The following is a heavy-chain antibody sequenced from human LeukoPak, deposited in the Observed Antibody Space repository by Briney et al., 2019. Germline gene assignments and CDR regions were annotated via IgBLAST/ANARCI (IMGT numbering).Heavy chain of an antibody. V-gene: IGHV4-61*02. CDR1: GGSISSGSYY. Sequence: KASETLSLTCTVSGGSISSGSYYWSWIRQPAGKGLEWIGRIYTSGSTNYNPSLKSRFTISVDTSKNQFSLKLSSVTAADTAVYYCARAGGYYDSSGYYGTFDYWGQGTLVTVSS. D-gene: IGHD3-22*01. CDR2: IYTSGST. CDR3: ARAGGYYDSSGYYGTFDY. J-gene: IGHJ4*02.